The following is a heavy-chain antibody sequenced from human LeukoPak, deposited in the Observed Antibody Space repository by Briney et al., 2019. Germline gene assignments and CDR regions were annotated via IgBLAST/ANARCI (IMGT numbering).Heavy chain of an antibody. Sequence: ASVKVSCKASGYTFTSYAMNWVRQAPGQGLEWMGWINTNSGNPTYAQGFTGRFVFSLDTSVSTAYLQISSLKAEDTAVYYCAREGGITSPDRGAFDIWGQGTMVTVSS. D-gene: IGHD3-10*01. V-gene: IGHV7-4-1*02. CDR2: INTNSGNP. J-gene: IGHJ3*02. CDR1: GYTFTSYA. CDR3: AREGGITSPDRGAFDI.